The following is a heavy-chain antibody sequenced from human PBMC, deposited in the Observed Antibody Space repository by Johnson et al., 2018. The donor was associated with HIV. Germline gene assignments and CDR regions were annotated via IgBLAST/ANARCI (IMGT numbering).Heavy chain of an antibody. Sequence: QVQLVESGGGVGQPGGSLRLSCAASGFIFSTYGMHWVRQAPGKGLEWVAFMRCDGSIEYYADSVKGRFTVSRDNSKNTLYLQMDSLSTEDTAVYYCAKELRPNSSGYYPYDAFDIWGQGTTVTVSS. CDR1: GFIFSTYG. V-gene: IGHV3-30*02. J-gene: IGHJ3*02. CDR2: MRCDGSIE. D-gene: IGHD3-22*01. CDR3: AKELRPNSSGYYPYDAFDI.